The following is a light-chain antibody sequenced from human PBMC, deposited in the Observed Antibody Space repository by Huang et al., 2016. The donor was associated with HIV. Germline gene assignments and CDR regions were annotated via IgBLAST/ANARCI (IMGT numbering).Light chain of an antibody. CDR1: QSVSGY. J-gene: IGKJ3*01. CDR3: QQRSNWLFT. CDR2: DVS. Sequence: EIVLTQSPATLSLSPGERATLSCRASQSVSGYLAWYQQKPGQAPRILIYDVSNRATGIPARFSGSVSGSDFTLTISNLEPEDFAVYYCQQRSNWLFTFGHGTKVDIK. V-gene: IGKV3-11*01.